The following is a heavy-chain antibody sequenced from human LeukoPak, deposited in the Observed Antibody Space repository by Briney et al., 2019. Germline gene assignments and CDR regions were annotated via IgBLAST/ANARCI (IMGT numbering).Heavy chain of an antibody. Sequence: GGSLRLSCAASGFTFSTFAMIWVRQPPGKGLEWVSSIFPSGGEIHYADSVRGRFTISRDNSKSTLSLQMNSLRAEDTAVYYCAIELLSYAFDIWGQGTMVTVSS. V-gene: IGHV3-23*01. CDR2: IFPSGGEI. D-gene: IGHD3-10*01. CDR3: AIELLSYAFDI. J-gene: IGHJ3*02. CDR1: GFTFSTFA.